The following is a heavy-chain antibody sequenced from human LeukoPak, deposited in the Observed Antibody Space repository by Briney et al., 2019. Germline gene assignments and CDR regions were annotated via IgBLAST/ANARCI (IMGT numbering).Heavy chain of an antibody. Sequence: PSETLSLTCTVSGGSISSSSYYWSWIRQPPGKGLEWIGYIYYSGSTNYNPSLKSRVTISVDTSKNQFSLKLSSVTAADTAVYYCARIQEHYGSGSYVNYGMDVWGQGTTVTVSS. V-gene: IGHV4-61*05. CDR3: ARIQEHYGSGSYVNYGMDV. J-gene: IGHJ6*02. CDR1: GGSISSSSYY. CDR2: IYYSGST. D-gene: IGHD3-10*01.